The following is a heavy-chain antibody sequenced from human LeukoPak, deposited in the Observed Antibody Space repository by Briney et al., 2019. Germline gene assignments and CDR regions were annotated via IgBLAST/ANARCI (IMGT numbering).Heavy chain of an antibody. CDR2: IHHSGNT. CDR1: GGSISSGGYS. J-gene: IGHJ6*02. CDR3: ASHDFWSGTYGMDV. Sequence: PSETLSLTCADSGGSISSGGYSWNWIRQPPGKGLEWIGYIHHSGNTYYNPSLKSRVTISVDRSKNLFSLKLSSVTAADTAVYYCASHDFWSGTYGMDVWGQGTTVTVSS. D-gene: IGHD3-3*01. V-gene: IGHV4-30-2*01.